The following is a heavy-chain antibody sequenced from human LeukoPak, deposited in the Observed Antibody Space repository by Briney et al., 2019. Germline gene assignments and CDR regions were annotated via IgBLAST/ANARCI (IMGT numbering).Heavy chain of an antibody. CDR1: GFTFSSYA. Sequence: SGGSLRLSCAASGFTFSSYAMSWVRQAPGKGLEWVSAISGSGGSTYYADSVKGRFTISRDNSKNTLYLQMNSLRAEDTAVYYCAKGDGYNPLVDYWGQGTLVTVSS. V-gene: IGHV3-23*01. D-gene: IGHD5-24*01. CDR2: ISGSGGST. J-gene: IGHJ4*02. CDR3: AKGDGYNPLVDY.